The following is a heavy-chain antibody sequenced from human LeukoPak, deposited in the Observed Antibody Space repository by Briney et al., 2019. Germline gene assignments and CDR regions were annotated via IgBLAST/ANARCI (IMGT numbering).Heavy chain of an antibody. CDR3: AKGSTYYYGSGAFDI. Sequence: PGGSLRLSCAASGFTFSSYAMSWVRQAPGKGLEWVSAISGSGGSTYYADSVKGRFTISRDNSKNTLYLQMNSLRAEDTAVYDCAKGSTYYYGSGAFDIWGQGTMVTVSS. CDR1: GFTFSSYA. V-gene: IGHV3-23*01. D-gene: IGHD3-10*01. CDR2: ISGSGGST. J-gene: IGHJ3*02.